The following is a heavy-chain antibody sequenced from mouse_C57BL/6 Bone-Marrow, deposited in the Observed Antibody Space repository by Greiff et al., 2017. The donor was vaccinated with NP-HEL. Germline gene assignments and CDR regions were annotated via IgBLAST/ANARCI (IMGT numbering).Heavy chain of an antibody. CDR1: GFSLTSYG. J-gene: IGHJ3*01. Sequence: VKLVESGPGLVQPSQCLSITCTVSGFSLTSYGVHWVRQSPGKGLEWLGVIWSGGSTDYNAAFISRLSISKDNSKSQVFFKMNSLQADDTAIYYCARTGFAYWGQGTLVTVSA. CDR2: IWSGGST. CDR3: ARTGFAY. V-gene: IGHV2-2*01.